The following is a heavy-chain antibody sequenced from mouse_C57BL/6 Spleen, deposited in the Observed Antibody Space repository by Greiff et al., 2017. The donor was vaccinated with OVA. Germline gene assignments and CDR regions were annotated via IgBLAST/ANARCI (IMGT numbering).Heavy chain of an antibody. Sequence: VKLVESGGDLVKPGGSLKLSCAASGFTFSSYGMSWVRQTPDKRLEWVATISSGGSYTYYPDSVKGRFTISRDNAKNTLYLQMSSLKSEDTAMYYCARRDYDGGVDYWGQGTTLTVSS. V-gene: IGHV5-6*02. CDR3: ARRDYDGGVDY. D-gene: IGHD2-4*01. CDR2: ISSGGSYT. CDR1: GFTFSSYG. J-gene: IGHJ2*01.